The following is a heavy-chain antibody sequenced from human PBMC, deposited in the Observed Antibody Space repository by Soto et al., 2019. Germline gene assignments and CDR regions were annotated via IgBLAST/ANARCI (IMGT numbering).Heavy chain of an antibody. CDR1: GGSISSYY. CDR2: IYSSGST. D-gene: IGHD3-3*01. V-gene: IGHV4-4*07. CDR3: ARESDGFWSGNTVDY. Sequence: QVRLQESGPGLVKPSETLSLTCTVSGGSISSYYWSWIRQPAGKGLEWIGRIYSSGSTNYNPSLKSRVTMSVDTSKNQFSLRLTSVTAADTAVYYCARESDGFWSGNTVDYWGQGTLVTVSS. J-gene: IGHJ4*02.